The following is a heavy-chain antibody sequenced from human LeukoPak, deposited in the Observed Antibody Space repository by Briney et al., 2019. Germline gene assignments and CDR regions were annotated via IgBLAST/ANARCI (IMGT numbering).Heavy chain of an antibody. Sequence: SETLSLTCTVSGGSISSYYWSWIRQPPGKGLEWIGYIYYSGSTNYNPSLKSRVTISVDTSKNQFSLKLSSLPAADTAVYYCARSSRRSSPYFDYWGQGTLVTVSS. V-gene: IGHV4-59*01. CDR3: ARSSRRSSPYFDY. D-gene: IGHD6-13*01. CDR1: GGSISSYY. CDR2: IYYSGST. J-gene: IGHJ4*02.